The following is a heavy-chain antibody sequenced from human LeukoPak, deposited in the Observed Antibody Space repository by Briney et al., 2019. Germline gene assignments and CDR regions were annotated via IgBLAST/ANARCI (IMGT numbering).Heavy chain of an antibody. CDR3: ARDIVVVVAATNWFDP. J-gene: IGHJ5*02. D-gene: IGHD2-15*01. V-gene: IGHV4-39*07. CDR1: GGSISSSTYY. Sequence: SETLSLTCTVSGGSISSSTYYWGWIRQPPGKGLEWIGSIYYSGSTYYNPSLKSRVTISVDTSKNQFSLKLSSVTAADTAVYYCARDIVVVVAATNWFDPWGQGTLVTVSS. CDR2: IYYSGST.